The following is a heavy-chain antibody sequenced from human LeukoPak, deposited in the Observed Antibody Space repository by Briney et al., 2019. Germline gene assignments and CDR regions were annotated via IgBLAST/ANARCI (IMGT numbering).Heavy chain of an antibody. CDR1: GFTFSTYS. D-gene: IGHD6-6*01. Sequence: GGSLRLSCAASGFTFSTYSMNWVRQAPGKGLEWVSYISSTAITIYYAGSVKGRFTISRDNAKNSLYLQMNSLRAEDTAVYYCARGLYTTSSGRVVFFIWGQGTLVTVPS. CDR2: ISSTAITI. CDR3: ARGLYTTSSGRVVFFI. J-gene: IGHJ4*02. V-gene: IGHV3-48*04.